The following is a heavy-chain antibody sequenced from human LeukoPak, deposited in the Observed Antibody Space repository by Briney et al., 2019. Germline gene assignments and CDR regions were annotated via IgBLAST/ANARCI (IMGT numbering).Heavy chain of an antibody. CDR3: AKDKAAAGIDY. CDR1: GFTSSSYG. Sequence: PGRSLRLSCAASGFTSSSYGMHWVRQAPGKGLEWVAVISYDGSNKYYADSVKGRFTISRDNSKNTLYLQMNSLRAEDTAVYYCAKDKAAAGIDYWGQGTLVTVSS. J-gene: IGHJ4*02. CDR2: ISYDGSNK. V-gene: IGHV3-30*18. D-gene: IGHD6-13*01.